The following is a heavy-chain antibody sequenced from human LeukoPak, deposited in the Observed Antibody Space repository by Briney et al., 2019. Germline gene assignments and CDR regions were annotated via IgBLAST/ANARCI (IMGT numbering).Heavy chain of an antibody. CDR1: GGSISSYY. J-gene: IGHJ4*02. CDR3: ARGVVIAPQTFDY. Sequence: SETLSLTCTVSGGSISSYYWGWIRQPPGKGLEWIGYIYYSGSTNYNPSLKSRVTISVDTSKNQFSLKLSSVTAADTAVYYCARGVVIAPQTFDYWGQGTLVTVPS. D-gene: IGHD2-21*01. V-gene: IGHV4-59*01. CDR2: IYYSGST.